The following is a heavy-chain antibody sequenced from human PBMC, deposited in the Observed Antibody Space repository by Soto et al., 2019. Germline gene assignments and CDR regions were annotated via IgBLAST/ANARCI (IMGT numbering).Heavy chain of an antibody. Sequence: LXLSCAASGFTFSNYAMSWVRQAPGKGLEWVSAISGSGGSTYYADSVKGRFTISRDNSKNTLYLQMNSLRAEDTAVYYCAKAGRRITMIVVVPDAFDIWGQGTMVTV. V-gene: IGHV3-23*01. CDR2: ISGSGGST. D-gene: IGHD3-22*01. CDR3: AKAGRRITMIVVVPDAFDI. CDR1: GFTFSNYA. J-gene: IGHJ3*02.